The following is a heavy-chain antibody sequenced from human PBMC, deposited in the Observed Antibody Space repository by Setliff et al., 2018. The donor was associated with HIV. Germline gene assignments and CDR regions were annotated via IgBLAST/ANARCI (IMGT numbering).Heavy chain of an antibody. CDR1: GFTFSSYT. CDR2: MNGRGDIT. D-gene: IGHD6-19*01. Sequence: PGGSLRLSCAASGFTFSSYTMSWVRQTPGKGLEWVSVMNGRGDITYNADSVKGRFTISRDNSKNTLYLQMNSLRAEDTAVYYCAKGASGWSPDYWGQGTLVTVSS. V-gene: IGHV3-23*01. CDR3: AKGASGWSPDY. J-gene: IGHJ4*02.